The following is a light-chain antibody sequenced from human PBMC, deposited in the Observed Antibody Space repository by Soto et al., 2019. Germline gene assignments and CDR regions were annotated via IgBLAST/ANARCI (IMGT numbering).Light chain of an antibody. Sequence: EMVMTQSPATLSVSPGERATLSCGASQSVSSNLAWYQQKPGQAPRLLIYGASTRATGIPARFTGSGSGTEFTLTISSLQSEDFAVYYCQQYNNWPLTFGGGTKVDI. V-gene: IGKV3-15*01. J-gene: IGKJ4*01. CDR2: GAS. CDR1: QSVSSN. CDR3: QQYNNWPLT.